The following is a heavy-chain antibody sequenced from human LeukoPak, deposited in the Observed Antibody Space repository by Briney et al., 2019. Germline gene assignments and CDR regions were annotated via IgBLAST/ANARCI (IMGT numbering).Heavy chain of an antibody. CDR3: ARDFRGGTGGLDY. CDR2: IYYSGST. J-gene: IGHJ4*02. V-gene: IGHV4-30-4*01. Sequence: PSETLSLTCTVSGGSISSYYWSWIRQPPGKGLEWIGYIYYSGSTYYNPSLQSRVTISLDTSKNQFSLNLSSVTAADTAVYYCARDFRGGTGGLDYWGQGTLVTVSS. CDR1: GGSISSYY. D-gene: IGHD3/OR15-3a*01.